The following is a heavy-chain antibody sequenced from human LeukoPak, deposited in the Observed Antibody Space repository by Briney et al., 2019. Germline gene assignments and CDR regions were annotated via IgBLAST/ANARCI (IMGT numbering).Heavy chain of an antibody. D-gene: IGHD3-3*01. Sequence: PSETLSLTCTVSGGSISSYYWSWIRQPPGKGLEWIGYIYYSGSTYYNPSLKSRVTISVDTSKNQFSLKLSSVTAADTAMYYCARLIRITIFGVVTGWFDSWGQGTLVTVSS. CDR1: GGSISSYY. V-gene: IGHV4-59*08. CDR3: ARLIRITIFGVVTGWFDS. J-gene: IGHJ5*01. CDR2: IYYSGST.